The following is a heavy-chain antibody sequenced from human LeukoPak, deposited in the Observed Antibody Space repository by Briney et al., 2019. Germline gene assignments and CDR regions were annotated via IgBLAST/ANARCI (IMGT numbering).Heavy chain of an antibody. D-gene: IGHD1-26*01. V-gene: IGHV3-53*01. Sequence: GRSLRLSCAASGFTFSSYAMHWVRQAPGKGLEWVSVIYSGGSTYYADSVKGRFTISRDNSKNTLYLQMNSLRAEDTAVYYCARDQGVVGATSKGFDYWGQGTLVTVSS. CDR2: IYSGGST. CDR1: GFTFSSYA. J-gene: IGHJ4*02. CDR3: ARDQGVVGATSKGFDY.